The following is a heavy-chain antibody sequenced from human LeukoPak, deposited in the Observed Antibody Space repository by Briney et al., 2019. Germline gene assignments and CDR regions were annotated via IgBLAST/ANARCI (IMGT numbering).Heavy chain of an antibody. Sequence: GGSLRLSCAASGFTFSDYWMYWVRQAPGEGLLWISNINEYGTTTYADSVKGRFTISRDNAKNSLYLQMNSLRAEDTAVYYCASGTGYSSSWSGYWGQGTLVTVSS. CDR1: GFTFSDYW. V-gene: IGHV3-74*01. D-gene: IGHD6-13*01. CDR3: ASGTGYSSSWSGY. J-gene: IGHJ4*02. CDR2: INEYGTT.